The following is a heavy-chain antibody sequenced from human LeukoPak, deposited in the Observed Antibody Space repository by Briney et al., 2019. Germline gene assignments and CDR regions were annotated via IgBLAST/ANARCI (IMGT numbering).Heavy chain of an antibody. Sequence: PGGSLRLSCAASGFTFSSYAMSWVRQAPGKGLEWVSAISGSGDSTYYGDSVKGRFTISRDNSKNTLYLQMNSLRPGDTAVYYCVREDTPATANYWGQGTLVTISS. J-gene: IGHJ4*02. CDR1: GFTFSSYA. V-gene: IGHV3-23*01. CDR3: VREDTPATANY. D-gene: IGHD2-21*02. CDR2: ISGSGDST.